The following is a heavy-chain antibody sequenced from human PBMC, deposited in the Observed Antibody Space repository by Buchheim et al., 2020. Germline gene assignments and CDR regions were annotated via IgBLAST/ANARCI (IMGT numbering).Heavy chain of an antibody. CDR2: INPNSGGK. V-gene: IGHV1-2*04. D-gene: IGHD6-13*01. CDR1: GYTFTGYY. J-gene: IGHJ6*02. CDR3: ARDCAAAGPYYGMDV. Sequence: QVQLVQSGAEVKKPGASVKVSCKASGYTFTGYYMHWVRQAPGQGLEWMGWINPNSGGKNYAQKFQGWVTMTRDTSISTAYMELSRLRSDDTAVYYCARDCAAAGPYYGMDVWGQGTT.